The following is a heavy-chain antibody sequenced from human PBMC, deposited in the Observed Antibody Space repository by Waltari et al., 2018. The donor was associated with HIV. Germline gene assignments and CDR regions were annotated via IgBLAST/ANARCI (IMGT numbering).Heavy chain of an antibody. Sequence: EVQLVESGGGLVQPGGSLILPCAASGFTFSLYWLSWVRQAPGKGLEWVANIKQDGSEKHYVDSVKGRFTISRDNAKKSLYLQMNSLRAEDTAVYYCARMGLMMYAIGAFDIWGQGTMVTVSS. CDR3: ARMGLMMYAIGAFDI. CDR2: IKQDGSEK. J-gene: IGHJ3*02. CDR1: GFTFSLYW. D-gene: IGHD2-8*01. V-gene: IGHV3-7*01.